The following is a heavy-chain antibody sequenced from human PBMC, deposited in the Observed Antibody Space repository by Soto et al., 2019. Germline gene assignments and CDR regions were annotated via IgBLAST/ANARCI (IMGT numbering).Heavy chain of an antibody. Sequence: QVELVESGGGVVQPGTSLRLSCSASGFTFSNFGMHWVRQAPXKGLEWVSIITYDGSRKHYIDSVQGRFTTSRDNSKXXXXXXXXXXXXXXXXXXXCAKXIHXDRDTYHYGADYWGQGTLVTVSS. J-gene: IGHJ4*02. CDR2: ITYDGSRK. CDR1: GFTFSNFG. D-gene: IGHD5-12*01. CDR3: AKXIHXDRDTYHYGADY. V-gene: IGHV3-30*03.